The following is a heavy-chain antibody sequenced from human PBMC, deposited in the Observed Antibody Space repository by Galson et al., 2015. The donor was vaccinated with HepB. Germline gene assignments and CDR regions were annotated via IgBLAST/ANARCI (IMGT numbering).Heavy chain of an antibody. CDR2: MNPNSGNT. CDR3: ARAERRTTGTTVGYYFDY. Sequence: SVKVSCKASGYTFTSYDINWVRQATGQGLEWMGWMNPNSGNTGYAQKFQGRVTMTRNTSISTAYMELSSLRSEDTAVYYCARAERRTTGTTVGYYFDYWGQGTLVTVSS. V-gene: IGHV1-8*01. J-gene: IGHJ4*02. D-gene: IGHD1-1*01. CDR1: GYTFTSYD.